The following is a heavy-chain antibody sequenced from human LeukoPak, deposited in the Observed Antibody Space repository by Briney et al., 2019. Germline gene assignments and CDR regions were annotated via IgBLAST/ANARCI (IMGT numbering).Heavy chain of an antibody. Sequence: ASVKVSCKASGGTFSSYAISWVRQAPGQGLEWMGGIIPIFGTANYAQKFQGRVTITADESTSTAYMELSSLRSEDTAVYYCARGMPRITIFGVVIRYFDYWGQGTLVTVSS. D-gene: IGHD3-3*01. CDR1: GGTFSSYA. V-gene: IGHV1-69*13. CDR2: IIPIFGTA. CDR3: ARGMPRITIFGVVIRYFDY. J-gene: IGHJ4*02.